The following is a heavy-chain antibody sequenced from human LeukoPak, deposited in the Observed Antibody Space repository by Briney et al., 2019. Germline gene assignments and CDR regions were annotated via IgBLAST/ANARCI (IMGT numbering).Heavy chain of an antibody. J-gene: IGHJ4*02. V-gene: IGHV3-30*02. CDR3: ATNGGPGYCSGGSCLLIDY. Sequence: GGSLRLSCAASGFTFSSYGMHWVRQAPGKGLEWVAFIRYDGSNKYYADSVKGRFTISRDNSKNTLYLQMNSLRAQDTAVYYCATNGGPGYCSGGSCLLIDYWGQGTLVTVSS. CDR2: IRYDGSNK. CDR1: GFTFSSYG. D-gene: IGHD2-15*01.